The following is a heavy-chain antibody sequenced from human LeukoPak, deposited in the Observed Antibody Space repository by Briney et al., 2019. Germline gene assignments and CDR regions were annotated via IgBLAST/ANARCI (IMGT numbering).Heavy chain of an antibody. CDR1: GFTFSSYG. CDR2: ISYDGSNK. J-gene: IGHJ5*02. Sequence: GGSLRLSCAASGFTFSSYGMHWVRQAPGKGLDWVAVISYDGSNKYYADSVKGRFTISRDNSKNTLYLQMNSLRAEDTAVYYCANDRPPPLGRGSYVIQDPWGQGTLLTVSS. CDR3: ANDRPPPLGRGSYVIQDP. V-gene: IGHV3-30*18. D-gene: IGHD1-26*01.